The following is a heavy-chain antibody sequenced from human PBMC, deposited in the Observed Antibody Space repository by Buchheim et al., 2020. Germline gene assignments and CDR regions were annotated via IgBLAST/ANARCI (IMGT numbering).Heavy chain of an antibody. J-gene: IGHJ4*02. Sequence: EVQLVESGGGLVQPGGSLRLSCAASGFTVSSKYMSWVRHAPGKGLEWVSAIYSGGSTYYPDSVKGRFTISRDNSKNTLYLQMNSLRAEDTAVEYCARDRGYSGYDPFDYWGQGTL. CDR2: IYSGGST. CDR3: ARDRGYSGYDPFDY. CDR1: GFTVSSKY. D-gene: IGHD5-12*01. V-gene: IGHV3-66*01.